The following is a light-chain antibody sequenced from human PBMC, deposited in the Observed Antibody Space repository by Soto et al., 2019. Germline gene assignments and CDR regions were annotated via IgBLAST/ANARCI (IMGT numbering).Light chain of an antibody. J-gene: IGLJ2*01. CDR1: SSDVGGYNF. V-gene: IGLV2-14*03. CDR3: CSYAGNYTLL. Sequence: QSALTQPASVFGSPGQSITISCTGTSSDVGGYNFVSWYQQLPGKAPKLMIYEVTSRPSGVSNRFSGSKSANTASLTISGLQADDEADYYCCSYAGNYTLLFGGGTKVTVL. CDR2: EVT.